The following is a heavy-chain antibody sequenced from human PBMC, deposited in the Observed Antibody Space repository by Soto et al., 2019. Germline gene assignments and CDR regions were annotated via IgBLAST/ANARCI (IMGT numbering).Heavy chain of an antibody. CDR1: GGYFSGYY. J-gene: IGHJ5*02. CDR3: ARGARLIVVVVAATHHNWFDP. V-gene: IGHV4-34*01. D-gene: IGHD2-15*01. Sequence: PSETLSLTCAVDGGYFSGYYWSWIRKPPGKGLEWIGEINHSGSTNYNPSLKSRVTISVDTSKNQFSLKLSSVTAADTAVYYCARGARLIVVVVAATHHNWFDPWGQGTLVTVSS. CDR2: INHSGST.